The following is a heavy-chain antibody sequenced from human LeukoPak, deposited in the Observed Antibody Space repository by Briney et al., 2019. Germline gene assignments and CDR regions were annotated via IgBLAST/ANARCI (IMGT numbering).Heavy chain of an antibody. J-gene: IGHJ4*02. CDR1: SDSIRSSNYY. CDR2: FYSSGGT. CDR3: ANTNPRDYFDY. Sequence: SETLSLTCTVSSDSIRSSNYYWAWIRQPPGKALEWIGSFYSSGGTYYNPSLKSRVTISVDSSKNQFSLKLSSVTAADTAVYFCANTNPRDYFDYWGRGTLVIVSS. V-gene: IGHV4-39*01.